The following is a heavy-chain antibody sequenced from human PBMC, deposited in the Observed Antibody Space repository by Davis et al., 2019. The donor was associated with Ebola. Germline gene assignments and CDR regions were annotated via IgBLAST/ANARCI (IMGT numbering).Heavy chain of an antibody. CDR1: GGSVIGGGYS. CDR3: AGFDYWFDP. V-gene: IGHV4-30-2*01. CDR2: IYHTGST. D-gene: IGHD5-12*01. J-gene: IGHJ5*02. Sequence: SETLSLTCTVSGGSVIGGGYSWSWIRRPPGKGLEWIGSIYHTGSTYYSPPLKSRVTVSLDTSKNQFSLTVKSVTAADTAVYYCAGFDYWFDPWGQGTLVTVSS.